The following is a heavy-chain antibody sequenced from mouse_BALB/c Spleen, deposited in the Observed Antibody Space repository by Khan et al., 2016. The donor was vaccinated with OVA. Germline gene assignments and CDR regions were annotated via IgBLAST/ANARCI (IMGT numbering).Heavy chain of an antibody. V-gene: IGHV3-2*02. D-gene: IGHD3-2*02. CDR3: ARIQGRDFDY. J-gene: IGHJ2*01. CDR2: ISYSGNT. Sequence: EVQLQESGPGLVKPSQSLSLTCTVTGYSITSDYAWNWIRQFPGNKLEWMGYISYSGNTKYNPSLKSRISITRDTSKNQFFLQLNLVTIEDTATYYCARIQGRDFDYWGQGTTLTVSS. CDR1: GYSITSDYA.